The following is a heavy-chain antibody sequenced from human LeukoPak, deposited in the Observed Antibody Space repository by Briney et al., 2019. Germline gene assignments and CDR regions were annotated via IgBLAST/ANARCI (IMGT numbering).Heavy chain of an antibody. CDR1: GFTFSSHW. CDR3: ASARGSNYGSLGD. CDR2: INGAGSST. J-gene: IGHJ4*02. D-gene: IGHD5-18*01. V-gene: IGHV3-74*01. Sequence: PGGSLRLSCAASGFTFSSHWMHWVRQAPGKGLVWVSRINGAGSSTSYADSVKGRFTVSRDNAKNTLNLQMNSLRAEDTAVYYCASARGSNYGSLGDWGQGTLVTVSS.